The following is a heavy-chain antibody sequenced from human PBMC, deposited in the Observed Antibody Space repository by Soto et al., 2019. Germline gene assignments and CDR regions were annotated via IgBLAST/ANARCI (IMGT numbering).Heavy chain of an antibody. V-gene: IGHV1-69*13. Sequence: ASVKVSCKASGGTFSSYAISWVRQAPGQGLEWMGGIIPIFGTANYAQKFQGRVTITADESTSTAYMELGSLRSEDRAVYYCARGEELSCSGGSCYPQDYYYYYGMDVWGQGTTVTVSS. D-gene: IGHD2-15*01. J-gene: IGHJ6*02. CDR1: GGTFSSYA. CDR3: ARGEELSCSGGSCYPQDYYYYYGMDV. CDR2: IIPIFGTA.